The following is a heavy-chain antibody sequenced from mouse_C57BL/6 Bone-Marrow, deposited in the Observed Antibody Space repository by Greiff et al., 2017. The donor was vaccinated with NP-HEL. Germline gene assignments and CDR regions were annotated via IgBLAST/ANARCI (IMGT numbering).Heavy chain of an antibody. J-gene: IGHJ1*03. CDR2: ICTGGGT. V-gene: IGHV2-9-1*01. Sequence: QVQLQQSGPGLVAPSQCLSITCTVSGFSFTSYAISWVRQPPGTGLEWLGVICTGGGTNYNSALKSRLSLSKDNSKSPVFLKMSSLQSDDTARYYCARNEGLRRDWYFDVWGTGTTVTVSS. CDR1: GFSFTSYA. D-gene: IGHD2-4*01. CDR3: ARNEGLRRDWYFDV.